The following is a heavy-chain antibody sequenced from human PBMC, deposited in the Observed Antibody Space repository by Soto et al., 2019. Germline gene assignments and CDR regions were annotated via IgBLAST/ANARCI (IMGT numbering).Heavy chain of an antibody. D-gene: IGHD3-10*01. CDR1: GFTFSSYD. V-gene: IGHV3-21*04. CDR2: ISGTGVYI. J-gene: IGHJ5*01. CDR3: AREGDLKPFYS. Sequence: KPGGSLRLSCAASGFTFSSYDMHWVRQATGKGLEWVSHISGTGVYIHYADAANGRFTISRDNAKSSVHLQMNSLRAEDTAVYYCAREGDLKPFYSWGQGAQVTVSS.